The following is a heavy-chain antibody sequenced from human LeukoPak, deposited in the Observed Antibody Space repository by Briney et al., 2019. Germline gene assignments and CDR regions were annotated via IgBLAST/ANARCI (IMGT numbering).Heavy chain of an antibody. CDR2: VYYTGST. D-gene: IGHD3-9*01. Sequence: KPSETLSLTCTVSGGSISSSTYYWGWIRQPLGKGLEWIGSVYYTGSTYYNPSLKSRITILLDTSKNQISLKLSSVTAADTAVYYCSRGSYDILTGYSTLGEYWGQGTLVTVSS. V-gene: IGHV4-39*01. CDR3: SRGSYDILTGYSTLGEY. CDR1: GGSISSSTYY. J-gene: IGHJ4*02.